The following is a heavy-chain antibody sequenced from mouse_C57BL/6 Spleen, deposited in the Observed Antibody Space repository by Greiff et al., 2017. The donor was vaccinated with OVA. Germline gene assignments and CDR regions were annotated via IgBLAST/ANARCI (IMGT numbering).Heavy chain of an antibody. CDR2: IDPSDSYT. CDR1: GYTFTSYW. D-gene: IGHD2-5*01. Sequence: QVQLQQPGAELVRPGTSVKLSCKASGYTFTSYWMHWVKQRPGQGLEWIGVIDPSDSYTNYNQKFKGKATLTVDTSSSTAYMQLSSLTSEDSAVYYCARGSNYEDWGQGTLVTVSA. V-gene: IGHV1-59*01. J-gene: IGHJ3*01. CDR3: ARGSNYED.